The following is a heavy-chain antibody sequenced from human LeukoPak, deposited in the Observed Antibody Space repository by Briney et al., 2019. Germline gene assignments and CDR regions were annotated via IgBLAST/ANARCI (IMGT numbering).Heavy chain of an antibody. D-gene: IGHD5-12*01. CDR1: GYSISSGYY. Sequence: SETLSLTCSVSGYSISSGYYWGWIRPPPGKGLEWIGSFHHSGSTYYNPSLKSRVTISVDTSKNQFSLKLSSVTAADTAVYYCARDVGGYNWFDPWGQGTLVTVSS. CDR2: FHHSGST. J-gene: IGHJ5*02. V-gene: IGHV4-38-2*02. CDR3: ARDVGGYNWFDP.